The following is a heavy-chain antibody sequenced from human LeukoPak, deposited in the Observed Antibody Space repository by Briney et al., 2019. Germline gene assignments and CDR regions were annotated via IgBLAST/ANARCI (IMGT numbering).Heavy chain of an antibody. CDR3: ARSFVGTRKRNDY. D-gene: IGHD2-21*01. CDR2: MNPNSGNT. Sequence: GASVKVSCKASGYTFSSYDINWVRQATGQGLEWMGWMNPNSGNTGYAQRFQGRVTMTRSTSISTAYMELSSLTSDDTAVYYCARSFVGTRKRNDYWGQGTLVIVSS. CDR1: GYTFSSYD. V-gene: IGHV1-8*01. J-gene: IGHJ4*02.